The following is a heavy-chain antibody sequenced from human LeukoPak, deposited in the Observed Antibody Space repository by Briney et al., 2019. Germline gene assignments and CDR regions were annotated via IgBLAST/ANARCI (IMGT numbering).Heavy chain of an antibody. J-gene: IGHJ3*02. Sequence: SETLSLTCTVSGGSISSSNYYWGWIRQPPGKGLEWIGRIFYSGTTYYNPSLKSRVTISVDTSKNQFSLKLSSVTAADTAVYYCARENKGGGGAFDIWGQGTMVTVSS. D-gene: IGHD2-15*01. CDR2: IFYSGTT. CDR1: GGSISSSNYY. CDR3: ARENKGGGGAFDI. V-gene: IGHV4-39*07.